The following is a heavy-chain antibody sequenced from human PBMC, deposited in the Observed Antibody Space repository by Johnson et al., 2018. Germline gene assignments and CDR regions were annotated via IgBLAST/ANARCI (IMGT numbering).Heavy chain of an antibody. D-gene: IGHD2-15*01. J-gene: IGHJ5*02. CDR2: IYYSGST. CDR3: ARVYCSGGSCYWGWFDP. Sequence: QVQLQESGPGLVKXSETLSLTCTVSGGSISSYYWSWIRQPPGKGLEWIGYIYYSGSTNYNPSLKSRVTISVDPSKNQFSLKLTSVTAADTAVYYCARVYCSGGSCYWGWFDPWGQGTLVTVSS. CDR1: GGSISSYY. V-gene: IGHV4-59*01.